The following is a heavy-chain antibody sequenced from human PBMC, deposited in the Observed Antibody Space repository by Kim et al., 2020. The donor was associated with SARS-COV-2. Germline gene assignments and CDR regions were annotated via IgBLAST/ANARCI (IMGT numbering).Heavy chain of an antibody. CDR1: GFTFSDYY. CDR2: ISSSSSYT. CDR3: ARLYSSSWKYFDY. Sequence: GGSLRLSCAASGFTFSDYYMSWIRQAPGKGLEWVSYISSSSSYTNYADSVKGRFTISRDNAKNSLYLQMNSLRAEDTAVYYCARLYSSSWKYFDYWGQGTLVTVSS. D-gene: IGHD6-13*01. J-gene: IGHJ4*02. V-gene: IGHV3-11*03.